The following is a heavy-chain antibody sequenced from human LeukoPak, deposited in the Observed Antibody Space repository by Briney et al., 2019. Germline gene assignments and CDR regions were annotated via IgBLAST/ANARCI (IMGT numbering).Heavy chain of an antibody. V-gene: IGHV4-30-4*08. D-gene: IGHD4-17*01. CDR2: IYYSGST. Sequence: PSQTLSLTCTVSGGSISSGDYYWSWIRQPPGKGLEWIGYIYYSGSTNYNPSLKSRVTISVDTSKNQFSLKLSSVTAADTAVYYCARLRRTGGYWYFDLWGRGTLVTVSS. CDR3: ARLRRTGGYWYFDL. CDR1: GGSISSGDYY. J-gene: IGHJ2*01.